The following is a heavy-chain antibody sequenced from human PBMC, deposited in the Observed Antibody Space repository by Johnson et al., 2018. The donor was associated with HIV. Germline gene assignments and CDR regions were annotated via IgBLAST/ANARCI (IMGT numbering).Heavy chain of an antibody. V-gene: IGHV3-11*01. CDR1: GFTFCDYY. D-gene: IGHD6-13*01. J-gene: IGHJ3*02. Sequence: VQLVESGGGLVQPGGSLRLSCAASGFTFCDYYMSWIRQAPGKGLEWVSYISRSGTTIHYADSVKGRFTISRDNAKKSLYLQMSSLRAEDSAIYYCARDGVYSSPHDAFDIWGQGTTVTVSS. CDR3: ARDGVYSSPHDAFDI. CDR2: ISRSGTTI.